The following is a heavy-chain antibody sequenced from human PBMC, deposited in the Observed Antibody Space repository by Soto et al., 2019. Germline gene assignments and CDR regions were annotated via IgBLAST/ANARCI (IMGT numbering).Heavy chain of an antibody. Sequence: QVQLVQSGDEVKKPGASVKVSCEASGYTFTSSGFSWLRQAPGQGLEGMGWISAYNGDTNYAQKLQGRVTMTTDISTSTAYMEQRSLRSDDTAVYYCARVGSDYGFDYWGQGTLVTVSS. V-gene: IGHV1-18*01. CDR3: ARVGSDYGFDY. D-gene: IGHD4-17*01. CDR2: ISAYNGDT. CDR1: GYTFTSSG. J-gene: IGHJ4*02.